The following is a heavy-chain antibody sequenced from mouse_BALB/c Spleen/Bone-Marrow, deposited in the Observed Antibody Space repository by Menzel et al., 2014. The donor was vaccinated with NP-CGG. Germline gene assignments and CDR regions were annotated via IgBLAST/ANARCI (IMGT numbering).Heavy chain of an antibody. Sequence: VQRVESGAELARPGASVKLSCKASGYTFTSYWMQWVKQRPGQGLEWIGAIYPGDGDTRYTQKFRGKATLTADKSSNTTYVQLSSLTSEGSAVYFCASPYGNYDAMDYWGQGTSVTVSS. CDR2: IYPGDGDT. V-gene: IGHV1-87*01. CDR3: ASPYGNYDAMDY. CDR1: GYTFTSYW. D-gene: IGHD2-1*01. J-gene: IGHJ4*01.